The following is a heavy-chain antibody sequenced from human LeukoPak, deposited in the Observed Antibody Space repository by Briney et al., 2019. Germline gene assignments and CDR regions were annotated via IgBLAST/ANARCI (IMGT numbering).Heavy chain of an antibody. V-gene: IGHV4-61*02. CDR3: ARVTYGSGTYGAFDY. CDR2: IYTSGST. CDR1: GGSISSGSYY. J-gene: IGHJ4*02. D-gene: IGHD3-10*01. Sequence: SETLSLTCTVSGGSISSGSYYWSWIRQPAGKGLEWIGRIYTSGSTKYNPSLKSRVTISVDTSKNQFSLKLRSVTAADTAVYYCARVTYGSGTYGAFDYWGQGTLVTVSS.